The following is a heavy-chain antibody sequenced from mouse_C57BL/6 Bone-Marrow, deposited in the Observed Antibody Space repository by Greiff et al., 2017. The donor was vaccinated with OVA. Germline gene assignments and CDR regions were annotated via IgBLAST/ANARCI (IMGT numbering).Heavy chain of an antibody. D-gene: IGHD1-3*01. CDR1: GFNIKDDY. V-gene: IGHV14-4*01. CDR2: IDPENGDT. Sequence: DVQLQESGAELVRPGASVKLSCTASGFNIKDDYMHWVKQRPEQGLEWIGWIDPENGDTEYASKFQGKATITADTSSNTAYLQLSSLTSEDTAVYYCTVPEWAMDYWGQGTSVTVSS. CDR3: TVPEWAMDY. J-gene: IGHJ4*01.